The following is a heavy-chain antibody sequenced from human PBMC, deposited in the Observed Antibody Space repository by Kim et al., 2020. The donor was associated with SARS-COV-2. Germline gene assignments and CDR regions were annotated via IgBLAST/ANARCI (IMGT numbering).Heavy chain of an antibody. D-gene: IGHD3-3*01. CDR3: ARAHRTIFGVVEYMDV. V-gene: IGHV4-31*03. CDR1: GGSISSGGYY. CDR2: IYYSGST. Sequence: SETLSLTCTVSGGSISSGGYYWSWIRQHPGKGLEWIGYIYYSGSTYYNPSFKSRVTISVDTSKNQFSPKLSPVTAADTAVYYCARAHRTIFGVVEYMDVWGQGTTVTVSS. J-gene: IGHJ6*02.